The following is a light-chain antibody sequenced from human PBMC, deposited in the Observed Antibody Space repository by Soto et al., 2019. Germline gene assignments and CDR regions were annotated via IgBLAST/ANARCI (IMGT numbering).Light chain of an antibody. V-gene: IGKV1-39*01. CDR3: KQSYSIPRT. CDR1: QSISTY. Sequence: DIPMTQSPSSLSACVGDRVNITCRASQSISTYLNWYQQKPGKAPKLLIYAASSLQSGVPSRFSGSGSGTDFTLTISSLQTEDFATYYCKQSYSIPRTFGKGTKVDIK. CDR2: AAS. J-gene: IGKJ2*01.